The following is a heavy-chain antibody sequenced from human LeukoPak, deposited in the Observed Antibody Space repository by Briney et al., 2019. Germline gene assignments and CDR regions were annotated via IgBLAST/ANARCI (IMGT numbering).Heavy chain of an antibody. D-gene: IGHD3-22*01. J-gene: IGHJ5*02. V-gene: IGHV1-46*01. CDR2: INPSGGST. Sequence: ASVKVSCKASGYTFTTYYMHWVRQAPGQGLEWMGIINPSGGSTSYAQKFQGRVTMTGDTSTSTVYMELSSLTSEDTAVYYCARVPGEGYYDSSGYYHWGQGILVTVSS. CDR1: GYTFTTYY. CDR3: ARVPGEGYYDSSGYYH.